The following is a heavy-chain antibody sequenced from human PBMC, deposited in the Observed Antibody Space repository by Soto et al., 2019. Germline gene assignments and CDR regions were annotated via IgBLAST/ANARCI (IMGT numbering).Heavy chain of an antibody. CDR3: AREGTRYFDWLLLFYFEY. D-gene: IGHD3-9*01. V-gene: IGHV3-33*01. CDR2: IWYDGSNK. J-gene: IGHJ4*02. CDR1: GFTFSSYG. Sequence: GGSLRLSCAASGFTFSSYGMHWVRQAPGKGLEWVAVIWYDGSNKYYADSVKGRFTISRDNSKNTLYLQMNSLRAKDTAVYYCAREGTRYFDWLLLFYFEYWGQGTLVTVSS.